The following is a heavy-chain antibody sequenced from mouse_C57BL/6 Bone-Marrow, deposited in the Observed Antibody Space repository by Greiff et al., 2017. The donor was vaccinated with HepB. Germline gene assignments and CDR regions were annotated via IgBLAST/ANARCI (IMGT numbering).Heavy chain of an antibody. V-gene: IGHV1-5*01. CDR3: TRSGPITTVVADWYFDV. J-gene: IGHJ1*03. CDR1: GYTFTSYW. Sequence: VQLQQSGTVLARPGASVKMSCKTSGYTFTSYWMHWVKQRPGQGLEWIGAIYPGNSDTSYNQKFKGKAKLTAVTSASTAYMELSSLTNEDSAVYYCTRSGPITTVVADWYFDVWGKGTTVTVSS. D-gene: IGHD1-1*01. CDR2: IYPGNSDT.